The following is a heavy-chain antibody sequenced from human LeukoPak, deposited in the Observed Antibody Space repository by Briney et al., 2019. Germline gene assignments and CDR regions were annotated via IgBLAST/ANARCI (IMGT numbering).Heavy chain of an antibody. Sequence: ASVKVSCKASGYTFTSYDINWVRQATGQGLEWMGWMNPNSGNTGYAQKFQGRVTMTRNTSISTAYMELSSLRSEDTAVYYRARTEQWLVPLYYYYGMDVWGQGTTVTVSS. D-gene: IGHD6-19*01. CDR2: MNPNSGNT. V-gene: IGHV1-8*01. CDR3: ARTEQWLVPLYYYYGMDV. CDR1: GYTFTSYD. J-gene: IGHJ6*02.